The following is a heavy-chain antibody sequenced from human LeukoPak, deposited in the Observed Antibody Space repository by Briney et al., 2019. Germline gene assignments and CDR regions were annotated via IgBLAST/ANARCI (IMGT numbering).Heavy chain of an antibody. D-gene: IGHD2-15*01. CDR3: ARASYCSGGSCYFSGWFDP. CDR2: IIPIFGTA. V-gene: IGHV1-69*06. J-gene: IGHJ5*02. CDR1: GGTFSSYA. Sequence: SVKVSCKASGGTFSSYAISWVRQAPGQGLEWMGGIIPIFGTANYAQKFQGRVTITADKSTSTAYMELSSLRSEDTAVYYCARASYCSGGSCYFSGWFDPWGQGTLVTVSS.